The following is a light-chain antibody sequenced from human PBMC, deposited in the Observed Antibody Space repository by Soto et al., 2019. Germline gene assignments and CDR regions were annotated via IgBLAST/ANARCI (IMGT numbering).Light chain of an antibody. V-gene: IGKV4-1*01. J-gene: IGKJ1*01. CDR3: QQYYASPLT. Sequence: IVITHSRDSLAGSVGERPTLHCKSRQILLSSSTNMNYLAWYQQKPGQPPKLLINWVSTRGSGVPDRFSGSGSGTDFTLTISSLQAEDVAVYYCQQYYASPLTFGQGTKVDIK. CDR1: QILLSSSTNMNY. CDR2: WVS.